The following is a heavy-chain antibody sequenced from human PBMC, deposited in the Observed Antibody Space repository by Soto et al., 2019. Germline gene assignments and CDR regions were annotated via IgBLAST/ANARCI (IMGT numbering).Heavy chain of an antibody. J-gene: IGHJ3*02. Sequence: GGSLRLSCAASGFTFSSYGMHWVRQAPGKGLEWVAVISYDGSNKYYADSVKGRFTISRDNSKNTLYLQMNSLRAEDTAVYYCAKDSQGNPDWRAFDIWGQGTMVTVSS. D-gene: IGHD3-3*01. CDR3: AKDSQGNPDWRAFDI. V-gene: IGHV3-30*18. CDR2: ISYDGSNK. CDR1: GFTFSSYG.